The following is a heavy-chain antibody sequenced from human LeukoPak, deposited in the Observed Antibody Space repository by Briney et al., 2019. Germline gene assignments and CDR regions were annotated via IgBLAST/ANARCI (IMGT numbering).Heavy chain of an antibody. CDR2: ISSSSSYI. V-gene: IGHV3-21*01. D-gene: IGHD6-13*01. J-gene: IGHJ4*02. CDR1: GFTFSSYS. Sequence: GGSLRLSCAASGFTFSSYSMNWVRQAPGKGLEWVSFISSSSSYIYYADSVKGRFTISRDNAKNSLYLQMNSLRAEDTAVYYCARGPNGIAEFFDYWGQGTLVTVSS. CDR3: ARGPNGIAEFFDY.